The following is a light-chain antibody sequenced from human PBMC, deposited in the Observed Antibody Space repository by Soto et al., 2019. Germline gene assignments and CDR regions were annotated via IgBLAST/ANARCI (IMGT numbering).Light chain of an antibody. J-gene: IGKJ1*01. CDR3: QQYNSYSS. CDR1: QCISTW. Sequence: DIQMTQSPSTLSASVGDRVTITCRASQCISTWLAWYQQKPGKAPKLLIYKASTLESGVPSRFSGSGSGTEFTLTSSSLQPDDFATYYCQQYNSYSSFGQGTKVEIK. V-gene: IGKV1-5*03. CDR2: KAS.